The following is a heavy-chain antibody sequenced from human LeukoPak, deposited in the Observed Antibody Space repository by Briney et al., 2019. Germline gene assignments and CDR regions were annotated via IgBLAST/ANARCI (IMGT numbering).Heavy chain of an antibody. CDR1: GGSFSGYC. CDR2: INHSGST. CDR3: ARGSRRFGELYPLDI. D-gene: IGHD3-10*01. Sequence: SETLSLTCAVYGGSFSGYCWSWIRQPPGKGLEWIGEINHSGSTNYNPSLKSRVTISVDTSKNQFSLKLGSVTAADTAVYYCARGSRRFGELYPLDIWGQGTMVTVSS. J-gene: IGHJ3*02. V-gene: IGHV4-34*01.